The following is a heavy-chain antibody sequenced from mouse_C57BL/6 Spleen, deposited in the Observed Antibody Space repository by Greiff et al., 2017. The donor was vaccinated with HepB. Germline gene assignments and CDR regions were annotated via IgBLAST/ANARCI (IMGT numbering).Heavy chain of an antibody. CDR2: IWSGGST. J-gene: IGHJ3*01. CDR3: ARKRTVVAPGFAY. V-gene: IGHV2-2*01. D-gene: IGHD1-1*01. Sequence: QVQLQQSGPGLVQPSQSLSITCTVSGFSLTSYGVHWVRQSPGKGLEWLGVIWSGGSTDYNAAFISRLSISKDNSKSQVFLKMNSLQADDTAIYYCARKRTVVAPGFAYWGQGTLVTVSA. CDR1: GFSLTSYG.